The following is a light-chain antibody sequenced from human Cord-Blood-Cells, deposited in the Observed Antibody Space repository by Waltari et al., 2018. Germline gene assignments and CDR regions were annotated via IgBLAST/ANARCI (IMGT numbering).Light chain of an antibody. CDR3: SSYTSSSTWV. Sequence: QSALTQPASVSGSPGQSITISCTGTSSDVGGYNYVSWYQQHQGKAPKLMIDDVSKRPSGVSNRFSGSKSGNTASLTISGLQAEDEADYYCSSYTSSSTWVFGGGTKLTVL. CDR2: DVS. V-gene: IGLV2-14*01. CDR1: SSDVGGYNY. J-gene: IGLJ3*02.